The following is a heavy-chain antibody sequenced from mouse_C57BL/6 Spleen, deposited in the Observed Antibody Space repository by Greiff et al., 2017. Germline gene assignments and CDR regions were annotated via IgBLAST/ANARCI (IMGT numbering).Heavy chain of an antibody. D-gene: IGHD2-1*01. CDR2: IHPSDSDT. CDR3: ALDGNYYYFDY. Sequence: QVQLQQPGAELVKPGASVKVSCKASGYTFTSYWMHWVKQRPGQGLEWIGRIHPSDSDTNYNQKFKGKDTLTVDKSSSTAYMQLSSLTSEDSAVYYCALDGNYYYFDYWGQGTTLTVSS. CDR1: GYTFTSYW. J-gene: IGHJ2*01. V-gene: IGHV1-74*01.